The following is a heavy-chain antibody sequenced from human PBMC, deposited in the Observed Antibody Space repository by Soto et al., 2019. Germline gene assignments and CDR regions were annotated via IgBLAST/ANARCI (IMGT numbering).Heavy chain of an antibody. Sequence: PGGSLRLSCAASGFLFNNFDMNWVRQAPGKGLEWVSYISRSGSITYYADSLKGRFTVSRDNADNSLYLQMTSLRDEDTAVYYCASPFPYYYDSSGYYSAFGIWGQGTMVTVSS. CDR1: GFLFNNFD. D-gene: IGHD3-22*01. CDR3: ASPFPYYYDSSGYYSAFGI. J-gene: IGHJ3*02. CDR2: ISRSGSIT. V-gene: IGHV3-48*02.